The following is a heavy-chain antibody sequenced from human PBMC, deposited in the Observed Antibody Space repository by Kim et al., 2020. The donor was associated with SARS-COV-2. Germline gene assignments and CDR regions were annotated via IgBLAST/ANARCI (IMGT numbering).Heavy chain of an antibody. D-gene: IGHD5-18*01. V-gene: IGHV1-24*01. Sequence: IYAQKFQGRVTMTEDTSTDTAYMELSSLRSEDTAVYYCATSIQLWYTLDYWGQGTLVTVSS. CDR3: ATSIQLWYTLDY. J-gene: IGHJ4*02.